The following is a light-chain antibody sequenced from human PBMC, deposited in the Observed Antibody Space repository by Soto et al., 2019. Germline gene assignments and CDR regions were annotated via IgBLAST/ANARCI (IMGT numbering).Light chain of an antibody. CDR1: QSVSRSY. V-gene: IGKV3-20*01. Sequence: DIVLTQSPGTLSLSPGERATLSCRASQSVSRSYLAWYQQKPGQAPRILIYGASSRATGIPDRFSGSGSGTDFTLTISRLEPEDFAEYYCQQYGSSSYTFGQGTNLEIK. CDR3: QQYGSSSYT. J-gene: IGKJ2*01. CDR2: GAS.